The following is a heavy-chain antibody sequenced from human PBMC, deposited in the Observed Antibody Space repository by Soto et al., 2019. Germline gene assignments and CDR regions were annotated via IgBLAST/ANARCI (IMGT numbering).Heavy chain of an antibody. Sequence: TSETLSLTCTVSGGSISSGDYYWSWIRQPPGKGLEWIGYIYYSGSTYHNPSLKSRVTISVDTSKNQFSLKLSSVTAADTAVYYCARDAGIVATTEGYWGQGTLVTVSS. CDR1: GGSISSGDYY. V-gene: IGHV4-30-4*01. J-gene: IGHJ4*02. D-gene: IGHD5-12*01. CDR2: IYYSGST. CDR3: ARDAGIVATTEGY.